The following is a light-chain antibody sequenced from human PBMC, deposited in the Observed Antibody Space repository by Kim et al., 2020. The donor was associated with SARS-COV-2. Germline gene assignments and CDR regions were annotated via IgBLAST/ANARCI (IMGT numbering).Light chain of an antibody. CDR3: MQALQTPLT. Sequence: DIVMTQSPLSLPVTPGEPASISCRSSQSLLHSNGYTYLDWYLQKPGQSPQLLIYLGSNRASGVPDRFSGSVSGTDFTLKISRVEAEDVGVYYCMQALQTPLTFGQGTRLEIK. CDR2: LGS. CDR1: QSLLHSNGYTY. J-gene: IGKJ5*01. V-gene: IGKV2-28*01.